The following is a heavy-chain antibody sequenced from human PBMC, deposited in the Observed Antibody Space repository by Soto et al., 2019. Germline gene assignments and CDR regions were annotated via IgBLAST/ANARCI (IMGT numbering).Heavy chain of an antibody. V-gene: IGHV1-2*02. CDR1: GYAFTGYY. D-gene: IGHD5-12*01. Sequence: ASVKVSCKASGYAFTGYYIHWVRQAPGQGLEWMGWVSPKNGDTDYAQRFQGRVTMTRDTSITSAYLDLTRLRYDDTATYFCARANSGDDDEFDYWGQGTPVTVSS. CDR3: ARANSGDDDEFDY. J-gene: IGHJ4*02. CDR2: VSPKNGDT.